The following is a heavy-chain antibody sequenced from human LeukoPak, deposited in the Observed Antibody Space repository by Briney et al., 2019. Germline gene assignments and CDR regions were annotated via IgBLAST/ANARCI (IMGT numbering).Heavy chain of an antibody. CDR1: GGSFSGYY. CDR2: INHSGST. J-gene: IGHJ5*02. CDR3: ARHRDYDYVWGSYRKRLNWFDP. D-gene: IGHD3-16*02. Sequence: PSETLSLTCAVYGGSFSGYYWSWIRQPPGKGLEWIGEINHSGSTNYNPSLKSRVTISVDTSKNQFSLKLSSVTAADTAVYYCARHRDYDYVWGSYRKRLNWFDPWGQGTLVTVSS. V-gene: IGHV4-34*01.